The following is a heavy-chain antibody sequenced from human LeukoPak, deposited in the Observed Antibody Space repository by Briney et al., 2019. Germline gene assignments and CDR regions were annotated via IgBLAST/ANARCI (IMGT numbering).Heavy chain of an antibody. CDR1: GFTFNTYT. CDR2: ISGSSGII. V-gene: IGHV3-48*01. D-gene: IGHD3-22*01. CDR3: ARDREYYHSSAYQHDAFDV. Sequence: GGSLRLSCAASGFTFNTYTMNRVRQAPGKGLEWVSYISGSSGIIDYADSVRGRFTISRDNAKNSLHLQMNSLRAEDTAVYYCARDREYYHSSAYQHDAFDVWGQGTMVTVSS. J-gene: IGHJ3*01.